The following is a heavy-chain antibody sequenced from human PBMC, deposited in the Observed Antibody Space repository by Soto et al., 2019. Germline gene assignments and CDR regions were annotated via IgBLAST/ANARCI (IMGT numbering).Heavy chain of an antibody. CDR2: ISYDGSDK. Sequence: QVQLVESGGGVVQPGRSLRLSCAASGFTFSSYAMHWVRQAPGKGLEWVAVISYDGSDKYYADSVKGRFTISRDNSKNTLYLQMNSLRAEDTAVYYCARYIVVVTATYASHIWGQGSMVTVSS. CDR1: GFTFSSYA. CDR3: ARYIVVVTATYASHI. D-gene: IGHD2-21*02. J-gene: IGHJ3*02. V-gene: IGHV3-30-3*01.